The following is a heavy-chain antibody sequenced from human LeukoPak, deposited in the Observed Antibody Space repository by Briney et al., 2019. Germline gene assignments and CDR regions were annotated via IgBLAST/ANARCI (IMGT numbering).Heavy chain of an antibody. V-gene: IGHV5-51*01. CDR1: GYSVTTYW. CDR2: IYPGDSDT. J-gene: IGHJ3*02. D-gene: IGHD3-3*01. CDR3: ARQDDFWSGYQNAFDI. Sequence: GESLKISCKGSGYSVTTYWIGWVRQMPGKGLEWMGVIYPGDSDTRYSPSFQGQVTISADKSIRTAYLQWSSLRASDTAMYYCARQDDFWSGYQNAFDIWGQGTMVTVSS.